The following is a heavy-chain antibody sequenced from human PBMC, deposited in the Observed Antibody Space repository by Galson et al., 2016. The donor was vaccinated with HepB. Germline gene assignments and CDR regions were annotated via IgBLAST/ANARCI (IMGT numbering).Heavy chain of an antibody. CDR2: ISRSGDST. Sequence: SLRLSCAASGFTFNNYGMTWVRQAPGKGLEVVSSISRSGDSTDYADSVKGRFIISRDNTKNTLSLQMNSLRAEDTAVYYCAKAYYQGAHGFDIWGQGTMVTVSS. V-gene: IGHV3-23*01. D-gene: IGHD3-22*01. J-gene: IGHJ3*02. CDR3: AKAYYQGAHGFDI. CDR1: GFTFNNYG.